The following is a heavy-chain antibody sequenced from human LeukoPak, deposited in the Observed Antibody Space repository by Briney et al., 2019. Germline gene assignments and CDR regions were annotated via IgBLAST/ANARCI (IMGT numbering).Heavy chain of an antibody. D-gene: IGHD6-13*01. J-gene: IGHJ5*02. Sequence: GGSLRLSCAASGFTFSSYWMHWVRRAPGKGLVWVSRINSDGSSTSYADSVKGRFSISRDNAKNTLYLQMNSLRAEDTAVYYCARGGYREQLGSWGQGTLVTVSS. V-gene: IGHV3-74*01. CDR3: ARGGYREQLGS. CDR1: GFTFSSYW. CDR2: INSDGSST.